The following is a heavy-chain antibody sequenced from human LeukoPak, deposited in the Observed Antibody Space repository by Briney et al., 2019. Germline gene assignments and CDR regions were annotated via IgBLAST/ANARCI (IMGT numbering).Heavy chain of an antibody. CDR1: GFTFDNHA. V-gene: IGHV3-9*03. CDR3: AKSGSYSSPYYFDY. Sequence: GGSLRLSCAASGFTFDNHAMHWVRQAPGKGLEWVSGITWNSGSMDYADSVKGRFTISRDNAKNSLYLQMNSLRPEDMALYYCAKSGSYSSPYYFDYWGQGTLVTVSS. D-gene: IGHD3-10*01. J-gene: IGHJ4*02. CDR2: ITWNSGSM.